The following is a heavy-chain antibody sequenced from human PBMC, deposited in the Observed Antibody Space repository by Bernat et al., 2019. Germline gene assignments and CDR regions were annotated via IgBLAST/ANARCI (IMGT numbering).Heavy chain of an antibody. Sequence: EVQLLESGGGLVQPGGSLRISCAASGFTFSNYTMSWVRQAPGKGLEWVSRISESGDKTYYADSVKGRCTISRENTRNTLYLQMNSLGVEDAALYYGAKGSGFDSWGQGTLVTVSS. CDR2: ISESGDKT. J-gene: IGHJ4*02. CDR1: GFTFSNYT. CDR3: AKGSGFDS. D-gene: IGHD2-15*01. V-gene: IGHV3-23*01.